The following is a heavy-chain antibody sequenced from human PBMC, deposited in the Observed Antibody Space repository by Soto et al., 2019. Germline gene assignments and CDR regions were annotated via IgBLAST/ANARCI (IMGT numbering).Heavy chain of an antibody. J-gene: IGHJ6*02. V-gene: IGHV4-30-4*01. D-gene: IGHD3-16*01. CDR3: ARGRYDYVWGSYGYGMDV. Sequence: KPSETLSLTCTVSGGSISSGDYYWSWIRQPPGKGLEWIGYIYYSGSTYYNPSLNSRVTISVDTSKNQFSLKLSSVTAADTAVYYCARGRYDYVWGSYGYGMDVWGQGTTVTVSS. CDR2: IYYSGST. CDR1: GGSISSGDYY.